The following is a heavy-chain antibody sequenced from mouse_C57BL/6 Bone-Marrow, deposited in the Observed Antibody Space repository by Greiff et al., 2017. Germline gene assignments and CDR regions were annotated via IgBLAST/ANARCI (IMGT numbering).Heavy chain of an antibody. J-gene: IGHJ3*01. CDR1: GYTFTDYN. CDR3: ARGYGSSYRFAY. Sequence: EVKLQESGPELVKPGASVKMSCKASGYTFTDYNMHWVKQSHGKSLEWIGYINPNNGGTSYNQKFKGKATLTVNKSSSTAYMELRSLTSEDSAVYYCARGYGSSYRFAYWGQGTLVTVSA. V-gene: IGHV1-22*01. CDR2: INPNNGGT. D-gene: IGHD1-1*01.